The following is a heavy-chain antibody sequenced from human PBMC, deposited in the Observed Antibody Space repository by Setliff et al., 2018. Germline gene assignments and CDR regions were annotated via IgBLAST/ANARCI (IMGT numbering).Heavy chain of an antibody. CDR3: ARGGTFRYFDY. D-gene: IGHD5-12*01. V-gene: IGHV4-59*01. CDR2: VFYSGAA. J-gene: IGHJ4*02. CDR1: GGSFTPYY. Sequence: SETLSLTCTVSGGSFTPYYWSWIRQPPGKGLEWIGHVFYSGAANYNPSLKSRVTVSVDTSKNQFSLRLISVTAADTAVYYCARGGTFRYFDYWGQGTPVTVSS.